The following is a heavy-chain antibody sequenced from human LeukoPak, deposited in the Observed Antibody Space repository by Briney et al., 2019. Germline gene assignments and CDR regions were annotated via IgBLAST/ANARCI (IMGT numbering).Heavy chain of an antibody. CDR1: GFTFSSYW. V-gene: IGHV3-7*05. CDR3: AGPYDGTGYAFDY. J-gene: IGHJ4*02. CDR2: IKQDGSQK. Sequence: GGFLRLSCAASGFTFSSYWMSWVRQAPGKGLEWVATIKQDGSQKEYVDFVKGRFTISRDNAKNSLYLQMNSLKTEDTAVYYCAGPYDGTGYAFDYWGRGTLVTVSS. D-gene: IGHD3-22*01.